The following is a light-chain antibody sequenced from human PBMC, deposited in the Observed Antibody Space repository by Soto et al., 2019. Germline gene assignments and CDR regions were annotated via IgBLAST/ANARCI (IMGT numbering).Light chain of an antibody. J-gene: IGKJ2*01. Sequence: DIQMTQSPSTLSASVGDRVTITCRASQSISSWLAWYQQKPGKAPKLLIYDASSLESGVPSRFSVSGSGTEFTLTISSLQPDDFATYYFQQYNSYLYTFGQGTKLEIK. V-gene: IGKV1-5*01. CDR2: DAS. CDR1: QSISSW. CDR3: QQYNSYLYT.